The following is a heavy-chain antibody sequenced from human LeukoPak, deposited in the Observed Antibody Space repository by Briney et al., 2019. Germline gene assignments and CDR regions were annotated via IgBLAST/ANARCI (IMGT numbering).Heavy chain of an antibody. CDR3: ARGSIAVGVGFFDP. J-gene: IGHJ5*02. Sequence: PSQTLSLTCTVSGGSISSAGYYWTWIRQPAGEGLEWIGRFYTSGSTNYNPSLKSRVTISADTSKNQFSLRLGSVTAADTAVYYCARGSIAVGVGFFDPWGQGTLVTVSS. CDR1: GGSISSAGYY. V-gene: IGHV4-61*02. CDR2: FYTSGST. D-gene: IGHD6-19*01.